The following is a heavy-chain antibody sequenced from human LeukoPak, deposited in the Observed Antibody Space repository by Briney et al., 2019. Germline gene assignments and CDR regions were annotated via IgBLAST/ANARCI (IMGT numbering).Heavy chain of an antibody. CDR3: AKDPGSGWILFDY. D-gene: IGHD6-19*01. CDR2: ISYDGSNK. CDR1: GFTFSSYG. V-gene: IGHV3-30*18. Sequence: PGGSLRLSCAAPGFTFSSYGMHWVRQAPGKGLEWVAVISYDGSNKYYADSVKGRFTISRDNSKNTLYLQMNSLRAEDTAVYYCAKDPGSGWILFDYWGQGTLVTVSS. J-gene: IGHJ4*02.